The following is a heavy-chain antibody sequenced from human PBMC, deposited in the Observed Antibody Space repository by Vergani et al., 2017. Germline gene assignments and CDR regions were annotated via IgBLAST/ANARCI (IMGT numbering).Heavy chain of an antibody. D-gene: IGHD5-24*01. Sequence: QVQLVESGGGVVQPGRSLRLSCAASGYTFSRSGIHWVRQAPGKGLEWLAVISYDGSEKYYADSVKGRFTISRDNSKNTVYLQVNSLRAEDTAVYYCTKDLPNGNNGGDWFDPWGQGTLVTVSS. J-gene: IGHJ5*02. CDR3: TKDLPNGNNGGDWFDP. CDR1: GYTFSRSG. V-gene: IGHV3-30*18. CDR2: ISYDGSEK.